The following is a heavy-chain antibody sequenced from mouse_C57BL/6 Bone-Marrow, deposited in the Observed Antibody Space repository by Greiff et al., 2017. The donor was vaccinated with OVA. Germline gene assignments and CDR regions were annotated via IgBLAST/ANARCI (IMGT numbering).Heavy chain of an antibody. Sequence: QVQLKQSGAELVKPGASVKLSCKASGYTFTSYWMQWVKQRPGQGLEWIGEIDPSDSYTNYNQKFQGKATLPVDTSSSTAYMQLSSLTSEDSAVYYCASPYGSSYWYFDVWGTGTTVTVSS. V-gene: IGHV1-50*01. CDR1: GYTFTSYW. D-gene: IGHD1-1*01. J-gene: IGHJ1*03. CDR3: ASPYGSSYWYFDV. CDR2: IDPSDSYT.